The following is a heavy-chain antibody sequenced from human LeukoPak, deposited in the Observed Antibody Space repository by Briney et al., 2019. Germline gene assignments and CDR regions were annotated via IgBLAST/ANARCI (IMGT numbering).Heavy chain of an antibody. CDR3: ARDSVEQQRNFDY. CDR2: IYYTGSPT. V-gene: IGHV4-39*07. D-gene: IGHD6-13*01. CDR1: GGSITSSTHY. Sequence: SETLSLTCTVSGGSITSSTHYWGWIRQPPGKGLEWIGTIYYTGSPTFYNPSLKSRLTISVDTSKSHFSLKLSSVTAADTAVYYCARDSVEQQRNFDYWGQGTLVTVSS. J-gene: IGHJ4*02.